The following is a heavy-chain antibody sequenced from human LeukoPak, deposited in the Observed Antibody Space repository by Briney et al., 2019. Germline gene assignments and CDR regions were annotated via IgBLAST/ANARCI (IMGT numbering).Heavy chain of an antibody. CDR1: GYSISSSYY. Sequence: SETLSLTCTVSGYSISSSYYWGWIRQPPGKGLEWIGSVYHSGTAYYNPSLKSPVTISVDTSKNQFSLKLSSVTAADTAVYYCARTREFIVVVPAAPFDYWGQGTLVTVSS. J-gene: IGHJ4*02. D-gene: IGHD2-2*01. CDR3: ARTREFIVVVPAAPFDY. CDR2: VYHSGTA. V-gene: IGHV4-38-2*02.